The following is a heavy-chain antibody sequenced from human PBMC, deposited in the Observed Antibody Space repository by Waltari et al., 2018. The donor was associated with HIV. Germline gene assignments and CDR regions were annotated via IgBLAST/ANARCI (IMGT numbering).Heavy chain of an antibody. CDR3: AEGYGAFDFDY. V-gene: IGHV7-4-1*01. D-gene: IGHD2-15*01. CDR1: ENAFSGSV. CDR2: IDTKTGCP. J-gene: IGHJ4*02. Sequence: QGQLQQAPSQFKKPGTSVKISCKSSENAFSGSVINWVRQAPGQGLEWVGLIDTKTGCPTYAQVFSGLLILSLDTSVTTSDLQIRALKTNDTATYYCAEGYGAFDFDYWGQGTLITVSP.